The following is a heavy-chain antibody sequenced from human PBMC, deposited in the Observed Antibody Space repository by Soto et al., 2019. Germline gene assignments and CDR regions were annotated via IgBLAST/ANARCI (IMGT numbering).Heavy chain of an antibody. CDR2: ISGSGGST. CDR3: AKVPEDIAARLSSKINWFDP. V-gene: IGHV3-23*01. CDR1: GFTFSSYA. J-gene: IGHJ5*02. D-gene: IGHD6-6*01. Sequence: GGSLRLSCAASGFTFSSYAMSWVRQAPGKGLEWVSAISGSGGSTYYADSVKGRFTISRVNSKNTLYLQMNSLRAEDTAVYYCAKVPEDIAARLSSKINWFDPWGQGTLVTVSS.